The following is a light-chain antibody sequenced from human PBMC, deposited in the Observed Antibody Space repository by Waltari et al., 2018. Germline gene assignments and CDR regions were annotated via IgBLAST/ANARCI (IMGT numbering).Light chain of an antibody. Sequence: EIVLTQSPGTMSLSPGDRATLSCRASQSVTASQVAWYQQKPGQAPRLLIYCASTSATGTPDRFSGTGSGTDFILTISGLVPEDFAVYFCQQYGSSIPFTFGPGTKV. V-gene: IGKV3-20*01. CDR1: QSVTASQ. CDR2: CAS. J-gene: IGKJ3*01. CDR3: QQYGSSIPFT.